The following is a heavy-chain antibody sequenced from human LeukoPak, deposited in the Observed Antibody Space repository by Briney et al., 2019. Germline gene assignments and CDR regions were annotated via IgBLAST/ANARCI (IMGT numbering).Heavy chain of an antibody. CDR1: GFTFSSYW. D-gene: IGHD3-22*01. Sequence: GGSLILSCAASGFTFSSYWMSWVRQAPGKGLEWVANIKQDGSEKYYVDSVKGRFTISRDNAKNSLYLQMNSLRAEDTAVYYCARTVRGRYYDSSGYPDHWGQGTLVTVSS. CDR3: ARTVRGRYYDSSGYPDH. J-gene: IGHJ5*02. CDR2: IKQDGSEK. V-gene: IGHV3-7*01.